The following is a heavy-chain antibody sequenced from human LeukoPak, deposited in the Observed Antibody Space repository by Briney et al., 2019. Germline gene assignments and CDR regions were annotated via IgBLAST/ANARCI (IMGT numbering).Heavy chain of an antibody. Sequence: PGGSLRLSCAASGFSFSTSWMHWDRQAPGKGLVWVSRINTDGSSTSHADSVKGRFTISRDNAKNTLYLQMNSLRAEDTAVYYCARDHDYGDYLFDYWGQGTLVTVSS. J-gene: IGHJ4*02. CDR1: GFSFSTSW. CDR3: ARDHDYGDYLFDY. CDR2: INTDGSST. D-gene: IGHD4-17*01. V-gene: IGHV3-74*01.